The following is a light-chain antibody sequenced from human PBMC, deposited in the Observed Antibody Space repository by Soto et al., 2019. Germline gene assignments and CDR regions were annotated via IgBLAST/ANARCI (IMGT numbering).Light chain of an antibody. J-gene: IGKJ2*01. Sequence: DIQLTQSPSTLAASVGDRVTITCRASQSISDWLAWYQQKPGKAPELLISDASTLTTGVPSRFSGSGSGTKFTLIISSLQPDDVATYFCQEYKTYAFGPGIRVEIK. V-gene: IGKV1-5*01. CDR1: QSISDW. CDR3: QEYKTYA. CDR2: DAS.